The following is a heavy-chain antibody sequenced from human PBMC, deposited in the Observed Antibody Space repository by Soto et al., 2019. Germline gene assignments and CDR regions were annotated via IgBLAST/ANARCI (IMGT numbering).Heavy chain of an antibody. J-gene: IGHJ5*02. CDR2: ISTSIGHT. CDR3: ARSSYCSGGTCTNWFHP. V-gene: IGHV1-18*01. D-gene: IGHD2-15*01. Sequence: ASVKVSCKASGYTFTDYAITWVRQAPGQGLEWVGWISTSIGHTNYAQNFQGRVTMTTVSSTTTAYMELRNLRPDDTATYYCARSSYCSGGTCTNWFHPWGQGTLVTVSS. CDR1: GYTFTDYA.